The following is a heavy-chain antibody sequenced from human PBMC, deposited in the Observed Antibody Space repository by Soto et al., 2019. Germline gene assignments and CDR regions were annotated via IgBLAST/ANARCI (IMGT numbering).Heavy chain of an antibody. V-gene: IGHV4-34*01. D-gene: IGHD3-22*01. Sequence: SETLSLTCDVYGGSFSGYYWSWIRQPPGKGLEWIGEINHSGSTNYNPSLKSRVTISVDTSKNQFSLKLSSVTAADTAVYYCARRWLLIRPYDYWGQGTLVTVSS. CDR2: INHSGST. CDR3: ARRWLLIRPYDY. J-gene: IGHJ4*02. CDR1: GGSFSGYY.